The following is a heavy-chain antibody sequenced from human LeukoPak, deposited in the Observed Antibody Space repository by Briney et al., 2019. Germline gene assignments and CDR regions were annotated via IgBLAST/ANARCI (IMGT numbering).Heavy chain of an antibody. V-gene: IGHV3-9*01. Sequence: GGSLRLSCAASGFTFSSYGTSWVRQAPGKGLEWVSGISYSSGSIGYVDSVKGRFTISRDNAKNSLYLQMNSLRVEDTALYYCAKDRGGSSELGDAFDVWGQGTMVRVSS. CDR3: AKDRGGSSELGDAFDV. CDR1: GFTFSSYG. J-gene: IGHJ3*01. CDR2: ISYSSGSI. D-gene: IGHD1-26*01.